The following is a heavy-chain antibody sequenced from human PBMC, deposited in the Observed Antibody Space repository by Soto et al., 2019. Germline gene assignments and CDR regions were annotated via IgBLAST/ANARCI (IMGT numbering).Heavy chain of an antibody. J-gene: IGHJ4*01. CDR2: ISGYNGNT. Sequence: ASVKVSCKASGYTFNTYAITWVRQAPGQGLEWMGWISGYNGNTNYAQTLRGRGTMTTDTSTSTAYLELRSLRSDDTAVYYCARTVEYDSIPYYYDDFWGQGTLV. CDR1: GYTFNTYA. CDR3: ARTVEYDSIPYYYDDF. V-gene: IGHV1-18*01. D-gene: IGHD2-21*01.